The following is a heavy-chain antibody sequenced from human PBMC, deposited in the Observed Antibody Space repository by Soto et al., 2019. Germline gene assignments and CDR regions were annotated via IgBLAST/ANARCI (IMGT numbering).Heavy chain of an antibody. CDR3: ARDLEGLELPSSLDY. CDR1: GFTFSSYS. CDR2: ISSSSSYI. V-gene: IGHV3-21*01. J-gene: IGHJ4*02. D-gene: IGHD1-7*01. Sequence: GGSLRLSCAASGFTFSSYSMNWVRQAPGKGLEWVSSISSSSSYIYYADSVKGRFTISRDNAKNSLYLQMNSLRAEDTAVYYCARDLEGLELPSSLDYWGQGTLVTVSS.